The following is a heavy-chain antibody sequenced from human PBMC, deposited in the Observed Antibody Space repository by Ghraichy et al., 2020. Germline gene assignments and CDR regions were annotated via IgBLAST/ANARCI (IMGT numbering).Heavy chain of an antibody. CDR3: AREVDIVSDTDAFDI. V-gene: IGHV4-30-4*01. CDR1: GGSITSVNYF. Sequence: SETLSLTCTVSGGSITSVNYFWSWIRQTPGGGLEWIGYIYYSGSAYYNPSLESRVSISRDTSTNQFSLHLSSGTAADTAVYFCAREVDIVSDTDAFDIWGQGTMVSVCS. J-gene: IGHJ3*02. CDR2: IYYSGSA. D-gene: IGHD5/OR15-5a*01.